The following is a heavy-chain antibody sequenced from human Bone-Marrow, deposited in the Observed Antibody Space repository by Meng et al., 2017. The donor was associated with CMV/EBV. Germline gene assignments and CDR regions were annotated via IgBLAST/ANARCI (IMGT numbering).Heavy chain of an antibody. V-gene: IGHV3-20*04. CDR1: GFTFDDYG. J-gene: IGHJ3*02. Sequence: GGSLRLSCAASGFTFDDYGMSWVRQAPGKGLEWVSGINWNGGSTGYADSVKGRFTISRDNAKNSLYLQMNSLRAEDTAVYYCARDQDRGYCNGDRCYRSRASDIWGQGTMVTVSS. CDR3: ARDQDRGYCNGDRCYRSRASDI. CDR2: INWNGGST. D-gene: IGHD2-15*01.